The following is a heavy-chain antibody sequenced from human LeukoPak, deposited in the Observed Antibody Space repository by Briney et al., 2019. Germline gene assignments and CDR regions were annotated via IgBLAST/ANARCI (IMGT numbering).Heavy chain of an antibody. J-gene: IGHJ4*02. CDR2: ISGSGGST. CDR3: AKDLSSVVVVAATPFGY. D-gene: IGHD2-15*01. CDR1: GFTFSSYA. V-gene: IGHV3-23*01. Sequence: PGGSLRLSCAASGFTFSSYAMSWVRQAPGKGLEWVSAISGSGGSTYYAASVKGRFTIARDNSKNTLYLQMNSLRAEDTAVYYCAKDLSSVVVVAATPFGYWGQGTLVTVSS.